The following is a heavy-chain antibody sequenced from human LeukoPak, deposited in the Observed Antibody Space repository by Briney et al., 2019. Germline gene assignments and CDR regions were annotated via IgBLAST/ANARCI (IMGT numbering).Heavy chain of an antibody. D-gene: IGHD4-17*01. CDR2: IRYDGSNK. V-gene: IGHV3-30*02. Sequence: GGSLRLSCAASGFTFSSYGMHWVRQAPGKGLEWVAFIRYDGSNKYYADSVKGRFTISRDNSKNTLYLQMNSLRAEDTAVYYCAKDNDYGDYPLRRDYYMDVWGKGTTVTISS. CDR1: GFTFSSYG. CDR3: AKDNDYGDYPLRRDYYMDV. J-gene: IGHJ6*03.